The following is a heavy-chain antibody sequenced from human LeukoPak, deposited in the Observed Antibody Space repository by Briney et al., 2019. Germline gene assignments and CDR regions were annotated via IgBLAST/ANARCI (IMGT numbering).Heavy chain of an antibody. CDR2: INHSGST. Sequence: SETLSLTCAVSGGSFSGYYWSWIRQPPGKGLEWIGEINHSGSTNYNPSLKSRVTISVDTSKNQFSLKLSSVTAADTAVYYCARGQIVTGEVADILTGPPRGAFDIWGQGTMVTVSS. J-gene: IGHJ3*02. CDR1: GGSFSGYY. D-gene: IGHD3-9*01. CDR3: ARGQIVTGEVADILTGPPRGAFDI. V-gene: IGHV4-34*01.